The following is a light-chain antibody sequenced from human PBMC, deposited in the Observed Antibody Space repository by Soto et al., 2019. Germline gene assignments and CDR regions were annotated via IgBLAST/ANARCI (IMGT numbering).Light chain of an antibody. V-gene: IGKV1-39*01. CDR3: QQNYGTPGT. Sequence: SSLSASVGDRLTITGLSSQSISMYFNCYQKRPGTAPNVLSFGANSVQSGVPSRFSGSGSGTEFTLTSSSLQPEDFATYYGQQNYGTPGTFG. J-gene: IGKJ1*01. CDR2: GAN. CDR1: QSISMY.